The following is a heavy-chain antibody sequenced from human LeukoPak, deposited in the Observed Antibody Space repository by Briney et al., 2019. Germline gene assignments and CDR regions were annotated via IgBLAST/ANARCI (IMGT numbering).Heavy chain of an antibody. CDR2: IKQDGSDK. CDR1: GFTFSTYW. CDR3: ARVLPVASRDY. J-gene: IGHJ4*02. Sequence: PGGSLRLSCAASGFTFSTYWMSWVRQAPGEGLEWVANIKQDGSDKFYVDSVKGRFTISRDNAKNSMYLQMNSLRAKDTAVYYCARVLPVASRDYWGQGTLVTVSS. D-gene: IGHD2-2*01. V-gene: IGHV3-7*01.